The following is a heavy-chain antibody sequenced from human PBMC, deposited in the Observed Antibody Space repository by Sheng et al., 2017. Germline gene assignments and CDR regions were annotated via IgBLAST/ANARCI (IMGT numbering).Heavy chain of an antibody. CDR2: ISGSGTRT. CDR1: GFAFDNFA. CDR3: AKEDDYIWGSSRPGTLDS. V-gene: IGHV3-23*01. D-gene: IGHD3-16*02. J-gene: IGHJ4*02. Sequence: EVQLLESGGGLVQPGGSLRLSCAASGFAFDNFAMNWVRQAPGKGLEWVSAISGSGTRTFYADSVKGRYTISRDNSNNTLYLQMHSLTPEDTAVFYCAKEDDYIWGSSRPGTLDSWGQGILVTVSS.